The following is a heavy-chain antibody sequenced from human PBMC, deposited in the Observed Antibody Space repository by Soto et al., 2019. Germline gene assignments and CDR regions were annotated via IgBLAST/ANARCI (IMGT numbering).Heavy chain of an antibody. CDR3: ARGGRRSGSYADAFDI. V-gene: IGHV3-7*03. J-gene: IGHJ3*02. CDR2: IKQDGSEQ. Sequence: GSLRLSCAASGFTFSTYWMSWVRQAPGKGLEWVANIKQDGSEQYYVDSVKGRFTISRDNAKNSLYLQMNSLRAEDTAVYYCARGGRRSGSYADAFDIWGQGTMVTVSS. CDR1: GFTFSTYW. D-gene: IGHD1-26*01.